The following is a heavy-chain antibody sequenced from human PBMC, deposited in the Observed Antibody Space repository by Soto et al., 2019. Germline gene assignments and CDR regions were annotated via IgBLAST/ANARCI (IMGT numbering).Heavy chain of an antibody. CDR2: IYHSGST. J-gene: IGHJ5*02. CDR3: ARVVGGATSP. D-gene: IGHD1-26*01. V-gene: IGHV4-38-2*01. CDR1: GYSISSGYY. Sequence: SETLSLTCAVSGYSISSGYYWGWIRQPPGKGLEWIGSIYHSGSTYYNPSLKSRVTISVDTSKNQFSLKLSSVTAADTAVYYCARVVGGATSPWGQGTMVTVYS.